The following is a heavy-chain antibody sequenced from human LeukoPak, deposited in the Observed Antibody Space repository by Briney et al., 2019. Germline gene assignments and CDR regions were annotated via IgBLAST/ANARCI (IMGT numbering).Heavy chain of an antibody. D-gene: IGHD6-19*01. V-gene: IGHV3-23*01. Sequence: SGGSLRLSCAASGFTFSSYAMSWVRQAPGKGLEWVSAISGSGGSTYYADSVKGRFTISRDNSKNQLYLQMNSLRAEDTAVYYCAKDRWGGVAVAPDYWGQGTLVTVSS. CDR1: GFTFSSYA. CDR3: AKDRWGGVAVAPDY. CDR2: ISGSGGST. J-gene: IGHJ4*02.